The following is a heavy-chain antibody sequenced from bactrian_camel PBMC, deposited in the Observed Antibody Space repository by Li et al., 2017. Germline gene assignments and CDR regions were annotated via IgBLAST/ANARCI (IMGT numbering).Heavy chain of an antibody. D-gene: IGHD1*01. CDR2: IDKAGSP. CDR1: GYSAVTLC. J-gene: IGHJ4*01. V-gene: IGHV3S53*01. CDR3: AADPAAKCPDWRPFTH. Sequence: VQLVESGGGSVQAGGSLRLSCAAASGYSAVTLCMGWFRQAPGKQRGGVAAIDKAGSPTNTDSVMGRFTISKDNVKNTLYLQMNSLKPEDTAMYYCAADPAAKCPDWRPFTHWGQETQVTVS.